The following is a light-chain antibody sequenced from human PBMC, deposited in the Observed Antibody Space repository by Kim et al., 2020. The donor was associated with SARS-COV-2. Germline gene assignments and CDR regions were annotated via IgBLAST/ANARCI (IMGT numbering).Light chain of an antibody. J-gene: IGKJ4*01. Sequence: EIVLTQSPGTLSLSPGERATLSCRASQGVSSRYLAWYQQKPGQAPRLLIYDASSRATGIPDRFSGSGSGTDFTLTISRLEPEDFAVYYCQQYGSSPLTFGGGTKLEI. CDR1: QGVSSRY. V-gene: IGKV3-20*01. CDR3: QQYGSSPLT. CDR2: DAS.